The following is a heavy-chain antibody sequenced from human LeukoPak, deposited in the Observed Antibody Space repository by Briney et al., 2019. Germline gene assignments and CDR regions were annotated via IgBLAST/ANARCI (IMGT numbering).Heavy chain of an antibody. Sequence: TXXVYGGSFSGYYWSWVRQPPGKXXXXXGEXNHSGSTNYNPSLKSRVTISVDTSKNQFSLKLSSVTAADTAVYYCASYGDYSISPQRWFDPWGQGTLVTVSS. V-gene: IGHV4-34*01. D-gene: IGHD4-17*01. CDR2: XNHSGST. CDR1: GGSFSGYY. J-gene: IGHJ5*02. CDR3: ASYGDYSISPQRWFDP.